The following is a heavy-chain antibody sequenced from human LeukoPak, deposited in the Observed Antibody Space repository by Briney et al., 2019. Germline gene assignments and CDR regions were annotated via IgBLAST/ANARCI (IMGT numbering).Heavy chain of an antibody. V-gene: IGHV4-30-2*01. CDR2: IYHSGST. CDR3: ASGTKDIVVVPAAKAFDI. CDR1: GGSISSGGYY. Sequence: PSEILSLTCTVSGGSISSGGYYWSWIRQPPGKGLEWIGYIYHSGSTYYNPSLKSRVTISVDRSKNQFSLKLTFVTAADTAVYYCASGTKDIVVVPAAKAFDIWGQGTMVTVSS. D-gene: IGHD2-2*01. J-gene: IGHJ3*02.